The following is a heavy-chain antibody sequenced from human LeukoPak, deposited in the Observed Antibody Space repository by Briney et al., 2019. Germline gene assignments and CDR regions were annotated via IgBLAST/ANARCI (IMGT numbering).Heavy chain of an antibody. Sequence: GASVKVSCKASGYTFTSYDINWVRQATGQGLEWMGWMNPNSGITGYAQKFQGRVTMTRNTSISTAYMELSSLRSEDTAVYYCARGYCSSTSCYISWFDPWGQGTLVTVSS. D-gene: IGHD2-2*02. J-gene: IGHJ5*02. CDR2: MNPNSGIT. V-gene: IGHV1-8*01. CDR1: GYTFTSYD. CDR3: ARGYCSSTSCYISWFDP.